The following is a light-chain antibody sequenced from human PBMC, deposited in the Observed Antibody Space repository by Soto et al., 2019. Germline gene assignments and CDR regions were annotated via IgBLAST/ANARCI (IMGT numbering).Light chain of an antibody. V-gene: IGKV3D-15*01. CDR2: GAS. Sequence: EIVMTQSPATLSVSPGERVTLSCRASQIFSSSLAWYQQKPGQAPRLLIYGASTRATGIPARFSASGSGTESTNTISTPQSEDFAVYDCHQYTNSPSTFGQGTKLEIK. CDR3: HQYTNSPST. CDR1: QIFSSS. J-gene: IGKJ2*01.